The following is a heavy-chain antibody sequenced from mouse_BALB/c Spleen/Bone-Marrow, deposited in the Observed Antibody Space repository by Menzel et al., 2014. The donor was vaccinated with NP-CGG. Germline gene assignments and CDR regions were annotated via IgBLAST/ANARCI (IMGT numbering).Heavy chain of an antibody. V-gene: IGHV1-54*01. J-gene: IGHJ2*01. D-gene: IGHD2-1*01. Sequence: VQLQQSGAELVRPGTSVKVSCKASGYAFTNYLIEWVKQRPGQGLEWIGVINPGSGGTNYNEKFKGKATLTADKSSSTAYMQLSSLTSDDSAVYFCARSEGNYADYLGQGTTLTVSS. CDR2: INPGSGGT. CDR3: ARSEGNYADY. CDR1: GYAFTNYL.